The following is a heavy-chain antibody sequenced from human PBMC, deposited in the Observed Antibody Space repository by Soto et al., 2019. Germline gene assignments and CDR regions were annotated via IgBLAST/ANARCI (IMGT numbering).Heavy chain of an antibody. CDR2: ISAYNGNT. V-gene: IGHV1-18*01. CDR3: ARDSSSWYSNLGFDY. D-gene: IGHD6-13*01. Sequence: ASVKVSCKASGYTFTSYGISWVRQAPGQGLEWMGWISAYNGNTNYAQKLQGRVTMTTDTSTSTAYMELRSLRSDDTAVYYCARDSSSWYSNLGFDYCGQGTLVTVSS. J-gene: IGHJ4*02. CDR1: GYTFTSYG.